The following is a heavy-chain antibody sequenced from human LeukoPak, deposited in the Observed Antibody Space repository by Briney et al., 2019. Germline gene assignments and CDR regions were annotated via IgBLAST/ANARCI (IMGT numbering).Heavy chain of an antibody. Sequence: GGSLRLSCAASGFTFSSYWMSWVRQAPGKWLEWVANIKQDGSEKYYVDSVKGRFTISRDNAKNSLYLQMNSLRAEDTAVYYCARGGTFGGYYYTDAFDIWGQGTMVTVSS. CDR3: ARGGTFGGYYYTDAFDI. V-gene: IGHV3-7*01. D-gene: IGHD3-22*01. CDR1: GFTFSSYW. CDR2: IKQDGSEK. J-gene: IGHJ3*02.